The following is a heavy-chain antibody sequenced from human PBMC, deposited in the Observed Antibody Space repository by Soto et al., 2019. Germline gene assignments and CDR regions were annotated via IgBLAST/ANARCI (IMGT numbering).Heavy chain of an antibody. CDR2: IYYSGST. Sequence: NPSETLSLTCTVSGGSVSSGSYYWSWIRQPPGKGLEWIGYIYYSGSTNYNPSLKSRVTISVDTSKNQFSLKLSSVTAADTAVYYCARASGWSGYYRWGQGTLVTVSS. CDR1: GGSVSSGSYY. V-gene: IGHV4-61*01. CDR3: ARASGWSGYYR. D-gene: IGHD3-3*01. J-gene: IGHJ5*02.